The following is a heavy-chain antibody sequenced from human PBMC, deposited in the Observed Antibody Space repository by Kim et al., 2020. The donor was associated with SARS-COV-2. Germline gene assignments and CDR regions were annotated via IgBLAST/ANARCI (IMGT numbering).Heavy chain of an antibody. V-gene: IGHV4-61*01. D-gene: IGHD3-16*02. Sequence: SETLSLTCTVSGGSVSSGSYYWSWIRQPPGKGLEWIGYIYYSGSTNYNPSLKSRVTISVDTSKNQFSLKLSSVTAADTAVYYCAGQLLTYYDYVWGSYPSHWGQGTLVTVSS. CDR3: AGQLLTYYDYVWGSYPSH. CDR1: GGSVSSGSYY. CDR2: IYYSGST. J-gene: IGHJ4*02.